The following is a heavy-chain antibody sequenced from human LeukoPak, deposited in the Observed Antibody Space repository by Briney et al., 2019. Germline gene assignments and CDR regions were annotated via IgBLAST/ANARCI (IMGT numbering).Heavy chain of an antibody. CDR2: ISGSGGST. Sequence: PGGSLRLSCAASGFTFSSYAMSWVRQAPGKGLEWVSAISGSGGSTYYADSVKGRFTISRDNSKNTLYLQMNSLRAEDTAVYYCAKGPLTMVRGVIRYYGMDVWGQGTTVTVSS. CDR1: GFTFSSYA. D-gene: IGHD3-10*01. V-gene: IGHV3-23*01. CDR3: AKGPLTMVRGVIRYYGMDV. J-gene: IGHJ6*02.